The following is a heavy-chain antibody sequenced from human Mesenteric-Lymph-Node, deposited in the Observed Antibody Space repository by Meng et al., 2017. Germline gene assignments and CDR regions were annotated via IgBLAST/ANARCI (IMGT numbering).Heavy chain of an antibody. J-gene: IGHJ4*02. CDR1: GYSFTDYY. CDR2: INPNNGGT. CDR3: ARRADY. Sequence: QVQLVQSGAEVKTPGASGKVSCKASGYSFTDYYIHWVRQAPGQGLEWMGRINPNNGGTNYAQKFQGRVTMTRDTSITTAYMEVSSLRSDDTAVYYCARRADYWGQGTLVTVSS. V-gene: IGHV1-2*06.